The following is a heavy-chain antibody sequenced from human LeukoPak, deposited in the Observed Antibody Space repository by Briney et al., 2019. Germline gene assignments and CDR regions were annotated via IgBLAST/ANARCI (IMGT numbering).Heavy chain of an antibody. J-gene: IGHJ4*02. CDR3: ARGGGDADTAMVTPCFDY. D-gene: IGHD5-18*01. Sequence: PGGSLRLSCAASGFTFSSYAMHWVRQAPGKGLEWVAVISYDGSNKYYADSVKGRFTISRDNSKNTLYLQMNSLRAEDTAVYYCARGGGDADTAMVTPCFDYWGQGTLVTVSS. CDR2: ISYDGSNK. CDR1: GFTFSSYA. V-gene: IGHV3-30-3*01.